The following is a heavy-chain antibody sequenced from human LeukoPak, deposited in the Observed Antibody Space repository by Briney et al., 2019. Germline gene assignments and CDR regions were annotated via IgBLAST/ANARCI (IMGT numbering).Heavy chain of an antibody. CDR3: AKVFRRDIVVVVATDGYYFDY. D-gene: IGHD2-15*01. V-gene: IGHV3-23*01. J-gene: IGHJ4*02. CDR1: GFGFSSYD. CDR2: ISGSVSGFGSPT. Sequence: GGSLRLSCAASGFGFSSYDMSWVRQAPGKGLEWVSAISGSVSGFGSPTKYADSVKGRFTISRDNSKNTLYLQMNSLRAEDTAVYYCAKVFRRDIVVVVATDGYYFDYWGQGTLVTVSS.